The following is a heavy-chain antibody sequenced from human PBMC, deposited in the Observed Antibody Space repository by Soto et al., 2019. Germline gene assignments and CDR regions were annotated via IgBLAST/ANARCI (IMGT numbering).Heavy chain of an antibody. CDR3: ARDSSNSYYFDF. CDR1: GGSITSYY. D-gene: IGHD4-4*01. J-gene: IGHJ4*02. Sequence: SETLSLTCTVSGGSITSYYWSWIRQPPGKGLECIGYIYYRGTTNYNPSLKSRVTISIDTSKNQFSLKLSSVTAADTAVYYCARDSSNSYYFDFWGQGTLVTVSS. V-gene: IGHV4-59*01. CDR2: IYYRGTT.